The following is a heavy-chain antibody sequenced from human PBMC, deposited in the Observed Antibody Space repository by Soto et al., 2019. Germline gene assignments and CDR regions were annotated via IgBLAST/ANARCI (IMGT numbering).Heavy chain of an antibody. J-gene: IGHJ5*02. D-gene: IGHD3-10*01. Sequence: QVQLQESGPGLVKPSETLSLTCTVSGGSISSYYWSWIRQPPGKGLEWIGYIYYSGSTNYNPPLKRRVPIXXXTSXXXXXXXXXXXXXXXTAVYYCARGPPTGTWGQGTLVTVSS. CDR2: IYYSGST. CDR3: ARGPPTGT. CDR1: GGSISSYY. V-gene: IGHV4-59*01.